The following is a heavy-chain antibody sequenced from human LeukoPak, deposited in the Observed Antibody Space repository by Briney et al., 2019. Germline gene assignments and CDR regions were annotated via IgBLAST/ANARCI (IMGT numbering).Heavy chain of an antibody. CDR1: GFTFDDYA. D-gene: IGHD3-16*02. CDR3: AKDFSNGRYYYYGMDV. CDR2: ISWNSGSI. V-gene: IGHV3-9*01. Sequence: GGSLRLSCAASGFTFDDYAMHWVRQAPGKGLEWVSGISWNSGSIGYADSVKGRFTISRDNAKNSLYLQMNSLRAEDTALYYCAKDFSNGRYYYYGMDVWGQGTTVTVSS. J-gene: IGHJ6*02.